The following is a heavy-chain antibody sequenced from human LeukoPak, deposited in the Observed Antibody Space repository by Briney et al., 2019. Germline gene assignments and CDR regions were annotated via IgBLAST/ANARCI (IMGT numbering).Heavy chain of an antibody. CDR2: IFYSGST. V-gene: IGHV4-59*01. Sequence: PSETLSPTCTVSRGSISGYYWNWVQQPPGQGLEWIGYIFYSGSTNYNPSLKSRVTISVDTSKNQFSLKLTAVTAADTAVYYCAREWSSGWAEFDYWGQGTLVTVSS. D-gene: IGHD6-25*01. CDR3: AREWSSGWAEFDY. J-gene: IGHJ4*02. CDR1: RGSISGYY.